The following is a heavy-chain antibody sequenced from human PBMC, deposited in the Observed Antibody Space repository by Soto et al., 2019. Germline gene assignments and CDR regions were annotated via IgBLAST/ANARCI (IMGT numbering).Heavy chain of an antibody. Sequence: SHTLSLTGAISVDSVSSGSATGSWIRQSPSRGLEWLGRTYYRSKWYNDYAISVKSRIVITPDTSKNQVSLQLDSVTPDDSAVYFCARDGSGFHWYFDVWGRGALVTVS. J-gene: IGHJ2*01. CDR3: ARDGSGFHWYFDV. D-gene: IGHD6-19*01. CDR1: VDSVSSGSAT. V-gene: IGHV6-1*01. CDR2: TYYRSKWYN.